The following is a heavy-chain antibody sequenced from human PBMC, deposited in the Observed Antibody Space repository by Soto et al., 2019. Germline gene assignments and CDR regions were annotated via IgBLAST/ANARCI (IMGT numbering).Heavy chain of an antibody. CDR1: GFTFSSYA. CDR2: ISGSGGRT. V-gene: IGHV3-23*01. CDR3: AKDRGVIAVAGPTGYDY. D-gene: IGHD6-19*01. J-gene: IGHJ4*02. Sequence: EVQLLESGGGLVQPGGSLRLSCAASGFTFSSYAMSWVRQAPGKGLEWVSAISGSGGRTYYADSVKGRFTISRDNSKNTLYLQMNSLRAEDTAVYYCAKDRGVIAVAGPTGYDYWGQGTLVTVSS.